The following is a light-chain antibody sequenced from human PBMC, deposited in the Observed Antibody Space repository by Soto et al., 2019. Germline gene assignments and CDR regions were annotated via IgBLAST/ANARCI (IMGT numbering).Light chain of an antibody. CDR1: QSVSSY. J-gene: IGKJ4*02. CDR3: LQRSNWLT. Sequence: EIVLTQSPVTLSFSPGERATLSCRASQSVSSYLAWYQQKPGQPPRLLIYGASNRATGIPARFSGSGSGTDFTLTISSLEPEDSAVYYCLQRSNWLTFGGGTKVDIK. CDR2: GAS. V-gene: IGKV3-11*01.